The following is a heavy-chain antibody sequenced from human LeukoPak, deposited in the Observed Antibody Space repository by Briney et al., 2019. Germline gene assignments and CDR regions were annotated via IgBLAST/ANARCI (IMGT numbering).Heavy chain of an antibody. D-gene: IGHD3-3*01. CDR2: FSSSGSTI. CDR3: ARDQSGYYDFWSGLGA. V-gene: IGHV3-48*03. CDR1: GFTFSSYE. Sequence: GGSLRLSCAASGFTFSSYEMNWVRQAPGKGLEWVSYFSSSGSTIYYADSVKGRFTISRDNAKNSLYLQMNSLRAEDTAVYYCARDQSGYYDFWSGLGAWGQGTLVTVSS. J-gene: IGHJ5*02.